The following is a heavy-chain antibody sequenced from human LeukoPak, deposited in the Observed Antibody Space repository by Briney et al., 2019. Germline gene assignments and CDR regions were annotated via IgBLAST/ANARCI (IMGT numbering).Heavy chain of an antibody. V-gene: IGHV4-4*07. J-gene: IGHJ4*02. CDR3: ARVGRHGDPEIHFDY. Sequence: PSETLSLTCTVSGGSISSYYWSWIRQPAGKELEWIGRIYTSGGTNYNPSLKSRVTMSVDTSKNQFSLKLSSVTAADTAVYYCARVGRHGDPEIHFDYWGQGTLVTVSS. CDR1: GGSISSYY. CDR2: IYTSGGT. D-gene: IGHD4-17*01.